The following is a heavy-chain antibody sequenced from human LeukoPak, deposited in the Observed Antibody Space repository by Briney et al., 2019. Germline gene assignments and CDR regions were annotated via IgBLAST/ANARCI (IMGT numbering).Heavy chain of an antibody. V-gene: IGHV3-23*01. CDR3: AKDPRRQPGDV. CDR1: GFTFSSYA. Sequence: SGGSLRLSCSAFGFTFSSYAMSWVRQAPGKGLEWVSAISGSGGSTYYADSVKGRFTISRDNSKNTLYLQMNSLRAEDRAVYYCAKDPRRQPGDVWGPGTTVIVSS. J-gene: IGHJ6*02. CDR2: ISGSGGST. D-gene: IGHD6-13*01.